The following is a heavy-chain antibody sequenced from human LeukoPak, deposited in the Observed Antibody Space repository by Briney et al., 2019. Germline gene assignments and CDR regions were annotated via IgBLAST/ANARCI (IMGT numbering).Heavy chain of an antibody. CDR2: ISGSGGST. CDR3: ARAGGLPDIVVVPAASLDY. Sequence: GGSLRLSCAASGFTFSSYAMSWVRQAPGKGLEWVSAISGSGGSTYYADSVKGRFTISRDNSKNSLYLQMNSLRAEDTALYYCARAGGLPDIVVVPAASLDYWGQGTLVTVSS. V-gene: IGHV3-23*01. CDR1: GFTFSSYA. J-gene: IGHJ4*02. D-gene: IGHD2-2*01.